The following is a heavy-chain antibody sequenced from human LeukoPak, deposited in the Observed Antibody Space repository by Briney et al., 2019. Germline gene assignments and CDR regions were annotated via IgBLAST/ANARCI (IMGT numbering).Heavy chain of an antibody. D-gene: IGHD3-10*01. CDR3: ARLGPGMNFFYLDF. J-gene: IGHJ4*02. V-gene: IGHV3-7*01. CDR2: INQDGSET. CDR1: GFTLISYW. Sequence: PGGSLRLSCAVSGFTLISYWMTWVRQAPGKGPEWVANINQDGSETFYVDSVKGRFTISRDNAKNSLYLQMSSLRGEDTALYYCARLGPGMNFFYLDFWGQGTLVTVSS.